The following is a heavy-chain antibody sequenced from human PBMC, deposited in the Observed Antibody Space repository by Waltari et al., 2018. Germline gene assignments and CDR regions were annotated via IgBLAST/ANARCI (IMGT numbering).Heavy chain of an antibody. D-gene: IGHD3-3*01. V-gene: IGHV1-18*01. J-gene: IGHJ5*02. CDR2: ISGNNGHT. CDR1: GYTFSDYG. CDR3: ARERHRLMEEGYLMALDP. Sequence: QVQLVQSGAEVKKPGASVKVSCKASGYTFSDYGISWVRQAPGQGLEWMGWISGNNGHTNHAQTFQSRLIMTEDTSATTVYMELTYLTSDDTAVYYCARERHRLMEEGYLMALDPWGQGTLVTVSS.